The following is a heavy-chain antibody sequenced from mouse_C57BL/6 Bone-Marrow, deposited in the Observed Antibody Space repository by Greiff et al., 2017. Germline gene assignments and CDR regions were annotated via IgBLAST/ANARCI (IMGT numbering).Heavy chain of an antibody. CDR3: ASSMVTYALDY. D-gene: IGHD2-2*01. CDR1: GYTFTSYW. J-gene: IGHJ4*01. V-gene: IGHV1-74*01. Sequence: VQLQQSGAELVKPAASVTVSCKASGYTFTSYWMHWVKQRPGQGLEWIGRIHPSDSDTNYNQKFKGKAILTVDKSSSTAYTQLSSLTSEDSSVYYCASSMVTYALDYWGQGTSVTVSS. CDR2: IHPSDSDT.